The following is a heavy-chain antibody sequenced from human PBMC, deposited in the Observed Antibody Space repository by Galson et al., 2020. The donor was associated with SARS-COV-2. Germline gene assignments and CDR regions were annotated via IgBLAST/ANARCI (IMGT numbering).Heavy chain of an antibody. V-gene: IGHV4-30-2*01. CDR1: GTSISSGSYS. J-gene: IGHJ3*02. CDR3: ARLHCGENAAEAFDI. Sequence: SQTIPLTCAVSGTSISSGSYSWNWNRQPPGKGLEWIGYISHSGGTYYNPSLKSRVTISGDRSKNQFSLRLSSVTAVDTAVYYCARLHCGENAAEAFDIWGPGTMVPVSS. D-gene: IGHD4-17*01. CDR2: ISHSGGT.